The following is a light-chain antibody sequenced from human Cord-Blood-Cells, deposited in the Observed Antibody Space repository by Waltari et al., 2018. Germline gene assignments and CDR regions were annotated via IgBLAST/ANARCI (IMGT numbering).Light chain of an antibody. CDR2: DVS. CDR1: SSDVGGYNY. Sequence: QSALTQPASVSGSPGQSLTISCPGPSSDVGGYNYVSCYQQHPGKAPKLMIYDVSNRPSGVSNRFSGSKSGNTASLTISGLQAEDEADYYCSSYTSSSTYVFGTGTKVTVL. V-gene: IGLV2-14*03. J-gene: IGLJ1*01. CDR3: SSYTSSSTYV.